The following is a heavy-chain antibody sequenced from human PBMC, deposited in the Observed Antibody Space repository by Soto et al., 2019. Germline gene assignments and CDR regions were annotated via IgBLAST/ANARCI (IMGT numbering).Heavy chain of an antibody. D-gene: IGHD2-8*01. J-gene: IGHJ4*02. Sequence: ASVKVSCKASGYTFTSYDINWVRQAPGQGLEWMGWINPNSGGTNYAQKFQGRVTMTRDTSISTAYMELSRLRSDDTAVYYCARDLKLMVYASPSPAVYWGQGTLVTVSS. CDR1: GYTFTSYD. CDR3: ARDLKLMVYASPSPAVY. V-gene: IGHV1-2*02. CDR2: INPNSGGT.